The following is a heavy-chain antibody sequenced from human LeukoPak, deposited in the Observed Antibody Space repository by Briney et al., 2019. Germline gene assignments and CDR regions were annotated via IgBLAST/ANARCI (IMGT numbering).Heavy chain of an antibody. CDR1: GFPFSSYS. CDR2: ISSSISDI. Sequence: GGSLRLSCAASGFPFSSYSMNWVRQAPGKGLEWVSSISSSISDIKYADTVKGRFTISRDNAKNTLYLQMNSLRAEDTAVYYCARSAAAGFSYYSYYLDVWGKGTTVTIFS. D-gene: IGHD6-13*01. J-gene: IGHJ6*03. CDR3: ARSAAAGFSYYSYYLDV. V-gene: IGHV3-21*01.